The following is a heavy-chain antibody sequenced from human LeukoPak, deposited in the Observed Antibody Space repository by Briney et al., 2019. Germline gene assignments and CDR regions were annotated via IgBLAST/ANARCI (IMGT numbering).Heavy chain of an antibody. CDR2: IIPIFGTT. CDR3: ARGGPPRNEISAMDV. Sequence: SVKVSCKASGGTFNSYAISWVRQAPGQGLEWMGGIIPIFGTTNYARKFRGRVTLTADKSTRTAYMELSSLRSEDTAVYYCARGGPPRNEISAMDVWGKGTTVTISS. D-gene: IGHD1-1*01. J-gene: IGHJ6*04. V-gene: IGHV1-69*06. CDR1: GGTFNSYA.